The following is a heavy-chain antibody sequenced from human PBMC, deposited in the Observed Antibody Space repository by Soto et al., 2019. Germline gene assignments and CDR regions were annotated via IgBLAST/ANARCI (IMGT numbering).Heavy chain of an antibody. V-gene: IGHV5-10-1*01. CDR2: IDPSDSQT. J-gene: IGHJ4*02. CDR1: GYSFAGYW. Sequence: GASLKISCKASGYSFAGYWITWVRQKPGKGLEWMGRIDPSDSQTYYSPSFRGHVTISVTKSITTVFLQWSSLRASDTAMYYCARQIYDSDTGPNFQYYFDSWGQGTPVTVSS. D-gene: IGHD3-22*01. CDR3: ARQIYDSDTGPNFQYYFDS.